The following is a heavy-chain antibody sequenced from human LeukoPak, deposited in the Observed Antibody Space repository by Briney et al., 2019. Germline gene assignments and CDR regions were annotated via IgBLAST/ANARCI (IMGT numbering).Heavy chain of an antibody. V-gene: IGHV3-9*03. Sequence: GGSLRLSCAASGFTFDDYAMHWVRQAPGKGLEWVSGISWSSGSIGYADSVKGRFTISRDNAKNSLYLQMNSLRAEDMALYYCAKATCSSTSCYPSDAFDIWGQGTMVTVSS. CDR3: AKATCSSTSCYPSDAFDI. J-gene: IGHJ3*02. D-gene: IGHD2-2*01. CDR2: ISWSSGSI. CDR1: GFTFDDYA.